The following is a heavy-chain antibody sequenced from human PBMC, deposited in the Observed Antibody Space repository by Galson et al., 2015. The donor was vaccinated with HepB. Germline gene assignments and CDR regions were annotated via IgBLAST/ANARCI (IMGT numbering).Heavy chain of an antibody. J-gene: IGHJ4*02. CDR3: ARDQTWSGGYNDCFFDY. V-gene: IGHV4-4*07. Sequence: ETLSLTCTVSGASISTYYWAWIRQSAVKGLEWIGRIYKNGNTDYNPSLKSRVTMSVDTSKNQLSLKLTSVTAADTAAYYCARDQTWSGGYNDCFFDYWGQGTLVSVSS. CDR2: IYKNGNT. D-gene: IGHD1-26*01. CDR1: GASISTYY.